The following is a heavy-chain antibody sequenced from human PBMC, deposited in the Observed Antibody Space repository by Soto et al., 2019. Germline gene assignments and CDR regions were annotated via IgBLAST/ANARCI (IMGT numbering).Heavy chain of an antibody. CDR1: GVTFSSYA. J-gene: IGHJ6*02. CDR3: ARLAARPTYYYYCYGMDV. V-gene: IGHV1-69*13. D-gene: IGHD6-6*01. Sequence: SVKVSCKASGVTFSSYAISWVLQAPGQGLEWMGGIIPIFGTANYAQKFQGRVTITADESTSTAYMELSSLRSEDTAVYYCARLAARPTYYYYCYGMDVWGQGTTVTVSS. CDR2: IIPIFGTA.